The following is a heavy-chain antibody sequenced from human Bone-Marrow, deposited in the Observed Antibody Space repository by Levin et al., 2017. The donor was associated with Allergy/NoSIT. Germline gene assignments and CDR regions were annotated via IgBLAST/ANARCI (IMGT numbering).Heavy chain of an antibody. CDR2: IYYSGST. CDR3: ARLLLPVLLWFGEFKFDY. Sequence: SETLSLTCTVSGGSISSSSYYWGWIRQPPGKGLEWIGSIYYSGSTYYNPSLKSRVTISVDTSKNQFSLKLSSVTAADTAVYYCARLLLPVLLWFGEFKFDYWGQGTLVTVSS. D-gene: IGHD3-10*01. J-gene: IGHJ4*02. V-gene: IGHV4-39*01. CDR1: GGSISSSSYY.